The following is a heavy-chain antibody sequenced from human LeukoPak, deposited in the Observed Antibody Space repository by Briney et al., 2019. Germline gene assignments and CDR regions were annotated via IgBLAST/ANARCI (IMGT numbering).Heavy chain of an antibody. CDR3: ASLSSSWPLDY. CDR2: ISSSSSYI. D-gene: IGHD6-13*01. J-gene: IGHJ4*02. Sequence: PGRSLRLSCAASGFTFSSYSMNWVRQAPGKGLEWVSSISSSSSYIYYADSVKGRFTISRDNAKNTLYLQMNSLRAEDTAVYYCASLSSSWPLDYWGQGTLVTVSS. CDR1: GFTFSSYS. V-gene: IGHV3-21*01.